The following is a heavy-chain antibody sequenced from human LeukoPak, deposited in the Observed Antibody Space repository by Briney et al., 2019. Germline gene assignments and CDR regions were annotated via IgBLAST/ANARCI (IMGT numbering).Heavy chain of an antibody. CDR3: ARGYSSSYDH. CDR2: INHSGST. V-gene: IGHV4-34*01. D-gene: IGHD6-6*01. CDR1: GGSFSGYY. J-gene: IGHJ5*02. Sequence: PSETLSLTCAVYGGSFSGYYWSWIRQPPGKGLEWIGEINHSGSTNYNPSLKSRVTISVDTSKNQFSLKLSSVTAADTAVYYCARGYSSSYDHWGQGTLVTVSS.